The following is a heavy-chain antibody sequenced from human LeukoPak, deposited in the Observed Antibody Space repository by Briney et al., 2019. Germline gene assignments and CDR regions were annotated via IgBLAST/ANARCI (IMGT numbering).Heavy chain of an antibody. V-gene: IGHV3-64*01. D-gene: IGHD6-6*01. CDR1: GFHFSSCV. Sequence: GGSLRLSCAASGFHFSSCVLHWVRQAPGKGLEYVSAISTNGGGTYYANSVKGRFTISRDNSKNTLYLQMGSLRAEDMAVYYCARVGYSGSSAYLDYWGQGTLVTVSS. CDR2: ISTNGGGT. J-gene: IGHJ4*02. CDR3: ARVGYSGSSAYLDY.